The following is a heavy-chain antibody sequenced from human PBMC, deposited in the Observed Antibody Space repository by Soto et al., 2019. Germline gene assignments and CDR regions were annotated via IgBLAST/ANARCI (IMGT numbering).Heavy chain of an antibody. Sequence: GASVKVSCKASGGTFSSYAISWVRQAPGQGLEWMGGIIPIFGTANYAQKFQGRVTITADESTSTAYMELSSLRSEDTAVYYCARGGKDIVVVPAASYDYWGQGTLVTVSS. V-gene: IGHV1-69*13. CDR1: GGTFSSYA. J-gene: IGHJ4*02. CDR2: IIPIFGTA. CDR3: ARGGKDIVVVPAASYDY. D-gene: IGHD2-2*01.